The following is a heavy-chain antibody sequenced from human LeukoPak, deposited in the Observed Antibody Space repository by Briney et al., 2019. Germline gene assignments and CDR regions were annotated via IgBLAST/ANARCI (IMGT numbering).Heavy chain of an antibody. CDR1: GFTFSSYA. V-gene: IGHV3-43*02. J-gene: IGHJ4*02. D-gene: IGHD6-19*01. CDR3: ARESESSGWYDY. Sequence: GGSLRLSCAASGFTFSSYAMSWVRQAPGKGLEWVSLISGDGGSTFYADSVKGRFTISRDNSKNSLYLQMNSLRSDDTALYYCARESESSGWYDYWGQGTLVTVSS. CDR2: ISGDGGST.